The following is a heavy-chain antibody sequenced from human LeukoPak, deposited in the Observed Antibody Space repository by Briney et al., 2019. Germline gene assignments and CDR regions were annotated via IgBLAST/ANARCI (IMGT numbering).Heavy chain of an antibody. CDR3: ARATGIAVAGDKCDY. CDR2: ISAYNGNT. Sequence: ASVKVSCKASGYTFTSYGISWVRQAPGQGLEWIGWISAYNGNTNYAQKLQGRVTMTTDTSTSTAYMELRSLRSDDTAVYYCARATGIAVAGDKCDYWGQGTLVTVSS. J-gene: IGHJ4*02. V-gene: IGHV1-18*01. CDR1: GYTFTSYG. D-gene: IGHD6-19*01.